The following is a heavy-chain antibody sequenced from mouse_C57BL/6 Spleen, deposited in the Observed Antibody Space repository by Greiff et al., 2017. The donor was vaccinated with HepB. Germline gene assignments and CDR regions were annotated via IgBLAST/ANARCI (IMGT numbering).Heavy chain of an antibody. D-gene: IGHD1-1*01. Sequence: QVQLKQSGPELVKPGASVKLSCKASGYTFTSYDINWVKQRPGQGLEWIGWIYPRDGSTKYNEKFKGKATLTVDTSSGTAYMELHSLTSEDSAVYVCARGICCGSSPFAYWGQGTLVTVSA. CDR3: ARGICCGSSPFAY. V-gene: IGHV1-85*01. CDR1: GYTFTSYD. CDR2: IYPRDGST. J-gene: IGHJ3*01.